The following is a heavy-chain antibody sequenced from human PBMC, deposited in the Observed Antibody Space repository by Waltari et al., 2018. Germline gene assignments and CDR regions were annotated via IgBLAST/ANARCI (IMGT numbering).Heavy chain of an antibody. V-gene: IGHV2-5*02. D-gene: IGHD2-15*01. J-gene: IGHJ5*02. CDR3: ARSSLSSYSGNRFDV. CDR2: YWDDDK. Sequence: YWDDDKRYSTSLKSRLTISKDTSKNQVVLTMTNMDPVDTATYYCARSSLSSYSGNRFDVWGPGVLVTVSS.